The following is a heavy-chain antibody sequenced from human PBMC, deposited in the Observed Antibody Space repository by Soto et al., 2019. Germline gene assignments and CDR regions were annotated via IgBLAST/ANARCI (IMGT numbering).Heavy chain of an antibody. CDR3: ARITGRHLDY. CDR1: SGSISVTNVF. CDR2: IDYSGTA. V-gene: IGHV4-39*01. Sequence: SETLSLTCTASSGSISVTNVFWGRVRQPPAKGLEWIGNIDYSGTAYFSPSLATRVTFHVATSKDQCSLTLYSVTAADTAVYYCARITGRHLDYWGQGIRVTVSS. J-gene: IGHJ4*02. D-gene: IGHD1-20*01.